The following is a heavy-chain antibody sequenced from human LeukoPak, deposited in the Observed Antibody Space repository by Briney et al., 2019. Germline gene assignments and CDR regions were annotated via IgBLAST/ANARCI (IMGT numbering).Heavy chain of an antibody. J-gene: IGHJ5*02. CDR2: ISGSGGST. CDR3: AKGQLDPNWFDP. D-gene: IGHD6-13*01. Sequence: AGGSLRLSCAASGFTFSSYAMSWVRQAPGKGLEWVSAISGSGGSTYYADSVKGRFTISRDNSKNTLYLQMNSLRAEDTAVYYCAKGQLDPNWFDPWGQGTLVTVSS. CDR1: GFTFSSYA. V-gene: IGHV3-23*01.